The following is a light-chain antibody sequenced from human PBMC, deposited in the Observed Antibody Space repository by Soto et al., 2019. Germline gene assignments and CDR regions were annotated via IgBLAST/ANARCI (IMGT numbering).Light chain of an antibody. J-gene: IGKJ1*01. V-gene: IGKV3-15*01. CDR2: GAS. CDR1: QSVSSK. Sequence: EIVITQSPATLSVSPGERATLSCRASQSVSSKLAWYQQKPGQAPRLLIYGASTRATGIPARFSGSGSGTEFTLTISSLQPDDFATYYCQQYNSYRTFGQGTKVDIK. CDR3: QQYNSYRT.